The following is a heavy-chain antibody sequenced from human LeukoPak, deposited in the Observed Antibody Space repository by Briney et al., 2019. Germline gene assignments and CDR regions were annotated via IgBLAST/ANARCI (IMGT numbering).Heavy chain of an antibody. V-gene: IGHV4-4*07. J-gene: IGHJ6*03. Sequence: SSETLSLTCTVSGGSISSYYWSWIRQPAGKGLEWIGRIYTSGSTNYNPSLKSRVTMSVDTSKNQFSLKLSSVTAADTAVYYCARSLYYYGSGSYYYYMDVWGKGTTVTISS. D-gene: IGHD3-10*01. CDR3: ARSLYYYGSGSYYYYMDV. CDR2: IYTSGST. CDR1: GGSISSYY.